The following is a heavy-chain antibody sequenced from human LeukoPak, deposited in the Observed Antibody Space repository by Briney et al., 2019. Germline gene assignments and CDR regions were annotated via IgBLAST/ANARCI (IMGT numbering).Heavy chain of an antibody. Sequence: PSETLSLTCAVSGGSISSSNWWSWVRQPPGKGLEWIGEIYHSGSTNYNPSLKSRVTISVDKSKNQFSLKLSSVTAVDTAVYYCARVSAPAAGWFDPWGQGTLVTVSS. CDR1: GGSISSSNW. CDR2: IYHSGST. J-gene: IGHJ5*02. D-gene: IGHD6-13*01. CDR3: ARVSAPAAGWFDP. V-gene: IGHV4-4*02.